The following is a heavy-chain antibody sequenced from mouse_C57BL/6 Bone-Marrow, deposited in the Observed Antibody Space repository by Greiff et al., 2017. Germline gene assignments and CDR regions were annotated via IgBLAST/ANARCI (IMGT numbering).Heavy chain of an antibody. CDR3: ANVYYYGRGTYAMDY. Sequence: EVHLVESGGDLVKPGGSLKLSCAASGFTFSSYGMSWVRQTPDKRLEWVATISSGGSYTYYPDSVKGRFTISRDNAKNTLYLQMSSLKSEDTAMYYCANVYYYGRGTYAMDYWGQGTSVTVSS. D-gene: IGHD1-1*01. V-gene: IGHV5-6*01. CDR2: ISSGGSYT. CDR1: GFTFSSYG. J-gene: IGHJ4*01.